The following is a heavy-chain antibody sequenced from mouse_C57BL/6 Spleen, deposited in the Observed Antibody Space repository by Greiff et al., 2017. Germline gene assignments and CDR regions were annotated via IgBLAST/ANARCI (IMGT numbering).Heavy chain of an antibody. CDR2: INPSTGGT. J-gene: IGHJ4*01. V-gene: IGHV1-42*01. Sequence: EVKVVESGPELVKPGASVKISCKASGYSFTGYYMNWVKQSPEKSLEWIGEINPSTGGTTYNQKFKAKATLTVDKSSSTAYMQLKSLTSEDSAVYYCARKGTTVDYYAMDYWGQGTSVTVSS. D-gene: IGHD1-1*01. CDR1: GYSFTGYY. CDR3: ARKGTTVDYYAMDY.